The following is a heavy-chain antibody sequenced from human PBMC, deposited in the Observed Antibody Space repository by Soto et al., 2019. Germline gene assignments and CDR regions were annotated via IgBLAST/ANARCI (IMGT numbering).Heavy chain of an antibody. D-gene: IGHD3-3*01. CDR2: IYPSDSDT. CDR3: ARGGVSTRTFDY. Sequence: GESLKISSKGSGYNFAGYWIAWVRQMPGKGLELMGIIYPSDSDTRYRPSFQGQVTISADKSISSAYLQWSSLRASDTAMYYCARGGVSTRTFDYWGQGTPVTVSS. V-gene: IGHV5-51*01. J-gene: IGHJ4*02. CDR1: GYNFAGYW.